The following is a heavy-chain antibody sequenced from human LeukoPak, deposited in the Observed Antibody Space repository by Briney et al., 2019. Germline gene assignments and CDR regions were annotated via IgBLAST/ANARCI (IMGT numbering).Heavy chain of an antibody. Sequence: SETLSLTCTVSGGSISSYYWSWIRQPAGKGLEWIGRIYTSGSTNYNPSLKSRVTMSVDTSKNQFSLKLSSVTAADTAVYYCAGVYSSTSCYTGAFDIWGQGTMDTVSS. CDR3: AGVYSSTSCYTGAFDI. CDR2: IYTSGST. J-gene: IGHJ3*02. CDR1: GGSISSYY. V-gene: IGHV4-4*07. D-gene: IGHD2-2*02.